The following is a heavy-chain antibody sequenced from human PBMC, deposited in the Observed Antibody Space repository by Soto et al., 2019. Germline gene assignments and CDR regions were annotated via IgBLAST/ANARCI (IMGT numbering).Heavy chain of an antibody. V-gene: IGHV4-39*01. CDR2: IYNSATT. J-gene: IGHJ4*02. Sequence: PSETLSLTCTVSGGSVNSPNYYWGWIRHPPGKGLEWIGSIYNSATTYYNPSLKTRVTISADTSRNQFSLNLRSVTAADTAMYYCGSVVIAATRHRDFDYWGPESRVTVXS. CDR1: GGSVNSPNYY. D-gene: IGHD2-15*01. CDR3: GSVVIAATRHRDFDY.